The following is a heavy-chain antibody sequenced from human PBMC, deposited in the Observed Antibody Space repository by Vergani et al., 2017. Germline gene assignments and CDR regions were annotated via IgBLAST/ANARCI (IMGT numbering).Heavy chain of an antibody. Sequence: QVHLVESGGGVVQPGRSLRLSCVVSGFTSHYYGMHWVRQAPGKGLEWVAVISYDGKQKYYADSVKGRFTISRDNSKRTLYLQMNSLRTEDTAVYYCATKSCGTPGCQIGYFREWGQGTLVTVSS. CDR1: GFTSHYYG. CDR2: ISYDGKQK. D-gene: IGHD2-15*01. V-gene: IGHV3-30*03. J-gene: IGHJ1*01. CDR3: ATKSCGTPGCQIGYFRE.